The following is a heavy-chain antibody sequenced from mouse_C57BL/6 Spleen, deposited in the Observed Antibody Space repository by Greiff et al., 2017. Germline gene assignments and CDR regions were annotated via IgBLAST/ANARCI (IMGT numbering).Heavy chain of an antibody. Sequence: EVKLVESGGDLVKPGGSLKLSCAASGFTFSSYGMSWVRQTPDKRLEWVATISSGGSYTYYPDSVKGRFTISRDNAKNTLYLQMSSLKSEDTAMYYCARDYDDAMDYWGQGTSVTVSS. V-gene: IGHV5-6*01. D-gene: IGHD2-4*01. J-gene: IGHJ4*01. CDR2: ISSGGSYT. CDR1: GFTFSSYG. CDR3: ARDYDDAMDY.